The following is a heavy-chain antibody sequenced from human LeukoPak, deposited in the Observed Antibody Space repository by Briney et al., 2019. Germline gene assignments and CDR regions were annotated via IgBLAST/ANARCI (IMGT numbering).Heavy chain of an antibody. D-gene: IGHD6-6*01. V-gene: IGHV4-34*01. CDR3: ARGLRAARAVRY. Sequence: SETLSLTCAVYGGSFSGYYWSWIRQPPGKGLEWIGEINHSGSTNYNPSLKSRVTISVDTSKTQFSLKLSSVTAADTAVYYCARGLRAARAVRYWGQGTLVTVSS. J-gene: IGHJ4*02. CDR1: GGSFSGYY. CDR2: INHSGST.